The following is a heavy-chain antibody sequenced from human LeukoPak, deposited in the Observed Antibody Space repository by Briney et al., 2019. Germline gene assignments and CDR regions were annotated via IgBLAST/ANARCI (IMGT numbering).Heavy chain of an antibody. CDR1: GGTFSSYA. Sequence: SVKVSCKASGGTFSSYAISWVRQAPGQELEWMGGIIPIFGTANYAQKFQGRVTITADESTSTAYMELSSLRSEDTAVYYCARGFSAYCGGDCYPPYYFDYWGQGTLVTVSS. CDR3: ARGFSAYCGGDCYPPYYFDY. CDR2: IIPIFGTA. J-gene: IGHJ4*02. D-gene: IGHD2-21*02. V-gene: IGHV1-69*13.